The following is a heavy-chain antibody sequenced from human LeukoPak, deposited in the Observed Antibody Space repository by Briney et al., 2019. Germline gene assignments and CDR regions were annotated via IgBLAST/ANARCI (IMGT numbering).Heavy chain of an antibody. Sequence: ASVKGSCKASGYTFTAYSMHWVRQAPGQGLEYMGWINPNSGDTNYAQKFQGRVTMTRDMSMSTAYMELSGLRFDDTAVYYCAKISKIVGGTRGFDYWGKGTLVTVSS. CDR3: AKISKIVGGTRGFDY. V-gene: IGHV1-2*02. CDR1: GYTFTAYS. D-gene: IGHD1-26*01. CDR2: INPNSGDT. J-gene: IGHJ4*02.